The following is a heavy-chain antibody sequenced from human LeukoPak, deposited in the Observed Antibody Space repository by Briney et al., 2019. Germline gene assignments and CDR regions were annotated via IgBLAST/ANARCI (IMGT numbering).Heavy chain of an antibody. CDR2: IKQDGSEK. Sequence: PGGSLRLSCAASGFTFSSYWMSWVRQAPGKGLEWVANIKQDGSEKYYVDSVKGRFTISRDNAKNSLYLQMNSLRAEDTAVYYCARDHDSSGYSRPYAFDIWGQGTMVTVSS. CDR1: GFTFSSYW. J-gene: IGHJ3*02. CDR3: ARDHDSSGYSRPYAFDI. V-gene: IGHV3-7*01. D-gene: IGHD3-22*01.